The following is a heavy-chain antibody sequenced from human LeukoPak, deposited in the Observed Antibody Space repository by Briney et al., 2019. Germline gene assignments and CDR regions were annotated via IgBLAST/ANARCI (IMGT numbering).Heavy chain of an antibody. CDR2: INSDGSST. V-gene: IGHV3-74*01. CDR1: RFIFSSYW. CDR3: ARGYCSSTSCSNWFDP. J-gene: IGHJ5*02. Sequence: QPGGSLRLSCAASRFIFSSYWMHWVRQAPGKGLVWVSRINSDGSSTSYADSVKGRFTISRDNAKNTLYLQMNSLRAEDTAVYYCARGYCSSTSCSNWFDPWGQGTLVTVSS. D-gene: IGHD2-2*01.